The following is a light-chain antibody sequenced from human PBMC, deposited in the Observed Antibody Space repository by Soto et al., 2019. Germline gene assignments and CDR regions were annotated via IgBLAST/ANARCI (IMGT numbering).Light chain of an antibody. V-gene: IGLV2-14*01. CDR2: DVS. Sequence: QSVLTQPASVSGSPGQPITISCTGTSSDVGSFDSVAWYQHNPGKAPKLMIYDVSNRPSGVSSRFSGSKSGNTASLSISGLQTEDEANYYCSSFTTSRTLVFGTGTKVTV. CDR1: SSDVGSFDS. J-gene: IGLJ1*01. CDR3: SSFTTSRTLV.